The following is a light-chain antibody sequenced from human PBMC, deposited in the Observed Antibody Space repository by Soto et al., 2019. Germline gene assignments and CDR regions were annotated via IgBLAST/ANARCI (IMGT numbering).Light chain of an antibody. J-gene: IGLJ2*01. CDR3: SSYTSSSTPYVV. V-gene: IGLV1-44*01. CDR2: EVS. CDR1: SSNIGSNT. Sequence: QSVLTQPPSASGTPGQRVTISCSGSSSNIGSNTVNWYQQLPGTAPKLMIYEVSNRPSGVSNRFSGSKSGNTASLTISGLQAEDEADYYCSSYTSSSTPYVVFGGGTKVTVL.